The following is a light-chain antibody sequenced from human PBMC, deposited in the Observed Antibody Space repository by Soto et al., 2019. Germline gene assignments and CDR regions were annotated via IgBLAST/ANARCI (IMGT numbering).Light chain of an antibody. J-gene: IGLJ1*01. V-gene: IGLV2-14*01. CDR1: SSDVGGYNY. CDR2: DVS. Sequence: SALTEPASVAGSPGQSITISCTGTSSDVGGYNYVSWYQQHPGKAPKLMIYDVSNRPSGVSNRFSGSKSGNTASLTISGLQAEDEADYYCNSYTSSTTYVFGTGTKVPFL. CDR3: NSYTSSTTYV.